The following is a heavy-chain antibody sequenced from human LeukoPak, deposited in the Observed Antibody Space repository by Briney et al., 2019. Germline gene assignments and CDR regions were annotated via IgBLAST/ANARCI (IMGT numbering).Heavy chain of an antibody. CDR3: AKGGSPTYAFDI. Sequence: PGGSLRLSCAASGFTFSSYAMSWVRQAPGKGLEWVSAISGSGGSTYYADSVKGRFTISRDNSKNTLYLQKNSLRAEDTAVYYCAKGGSPTYAFDIWGQGTMVTVSS. CDR1: GFTFSSYA. D-gene: IGHD6-25*01. CDR2: ISGSGGST. J-gene: IGHJ3*02. V-gene: IGHV3-23*01.